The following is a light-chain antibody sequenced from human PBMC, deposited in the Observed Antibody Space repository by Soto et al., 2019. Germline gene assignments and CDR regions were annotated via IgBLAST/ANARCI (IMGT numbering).Light chain of an antibody. Sequence: EIVLTQSPGTLSLSPGERATLSCRAIQSVSSSYLAWYQQKPGQAPRLLIYGASSRATGIPDRFGGSGSGTDFTLTISRLEPEDFAVYYCQQYGSSLPFTFGQGTKVDIK. J-gene: IGKJ1*01. V-gene: IGKV3-20*01. CDR3: QQYGSSLPFT. CDR2: GAS. CDR1: QSVSSSY.